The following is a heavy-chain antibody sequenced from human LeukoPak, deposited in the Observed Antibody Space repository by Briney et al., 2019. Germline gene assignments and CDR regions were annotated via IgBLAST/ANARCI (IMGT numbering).Heavy chain of an antibody. Sequence: GGSLRLSCAASGFTFSRYWMTWVRQAPGKGLEWVASINEDGSGKHYVDSVKGRFTISRDNAQKSVYLEKNSLRAEDTAVYYCARAVTSTEGYGGQGTLVTVSS. CDR2: INEDGSGK. CDR3: ARAVTSTEGY. J-gene: IGHJ4*02. CDR1: GFTFSRYW. D-gene: IGHD4-17*01. V-gene: IGHV3-7*03.